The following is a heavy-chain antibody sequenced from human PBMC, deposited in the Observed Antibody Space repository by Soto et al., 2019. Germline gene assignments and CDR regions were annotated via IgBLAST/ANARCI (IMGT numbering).Heavy chain of an antibody. V-gene: IGHV3-11*06. Sequence: GRSRRLSCDPSGFIFSDYNMTWIRRAPGNGLEWVSYINRDGRDIKYAYSVRGRFTISRDNTKRSVFLQINSLRAEDTAVYYCVRVQAYRYGYGFDYWGQGALVTVSS. D-gene: IGHD5-18*01. CDR3: VRVQAYRYGYGFDY. J-gene: IGHJ4*02. CDR1: GFIFSDYN. CDR2: INRDGRDI.